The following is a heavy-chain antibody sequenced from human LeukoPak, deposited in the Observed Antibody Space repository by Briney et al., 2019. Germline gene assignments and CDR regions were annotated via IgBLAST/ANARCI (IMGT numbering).Heavy chain of an antibody. Sequence: PSETLSLTCAVYGGSFSGYYWSWIRQPLGKGLEWIGEINHSGSTNYNPSLKSRVTISVDTSKNQFSLKLSSVTAADTAVYYCARGRVRGYGSGRLDAFDIWGQGTMVTVSS. CDR2: INHSGST. V-gene: IGHV4-34*01. J-gene: IGHJ3*02. D-gene: IGHD3-10*01. CDR3: ARGRVRGYGSGRLDAFDI. CDR1: GGSFSGYY.